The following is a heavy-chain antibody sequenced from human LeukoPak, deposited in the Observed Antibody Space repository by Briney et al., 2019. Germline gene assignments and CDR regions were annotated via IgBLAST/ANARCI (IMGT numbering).Heavy chain of an antibody. CDR1: GFTFSSYS. D-gene: IGHD6-13*01. J-gene: IGHJ4*02. V-gene: IGHV3-21*04. CDR3: GKVRQQRGPFDY. CDR2: ISSSSSYI. Sequence: PGGSLRLSCAASGFTFSSYSMNWVRQAPGKGLEWVSSISSSSSYIYYADSVKGRFTISRDNAKNSLYLQMNSLRAEDTALYYCGKVRQQRGPFDYWGQGTLVTVSS.